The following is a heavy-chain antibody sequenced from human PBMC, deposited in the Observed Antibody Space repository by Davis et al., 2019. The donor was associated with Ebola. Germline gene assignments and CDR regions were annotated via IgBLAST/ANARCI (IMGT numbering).Heavy chain of an antibody. CDR1: GYTFTSYY. J-gene: IGHJ4*02. V-gene: IGHV1-46*01. Sequence: AASVKVSCKASGYTFTSYYTHWVRQAPGQGLEWMGIINPSGGSTSYAQKFQGRVTITADKSTSTAYMELSSLRSEDTAVYYCASGTVGDYIWGSYRYTFDYWGQGTLVTVSS. CDR2: INPSGGST. CDR3: ASGTVGDYIWGSYRYTFDY. D-gene: IGHD3-16*02.